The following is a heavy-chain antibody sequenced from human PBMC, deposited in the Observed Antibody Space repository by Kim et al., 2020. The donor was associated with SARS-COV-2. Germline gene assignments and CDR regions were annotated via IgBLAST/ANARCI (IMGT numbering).Heavy chain of an antibody. Sequence: GGSLRLSCAASGFTFSSYAMHWVRQAPGKGLEWVAVISYDGSNKYYADSVKGRFTISRDNSKNTLYLQMNSLRAEDMAVYYCARPYCGGDCYSGVDYWGQGTLVTVSS. CDR2: ISYDGSNK. CDR3: ARPYCGGDCYSGVDY. CDR1: GFTFSSYA. V-gene: IGHV3-30-3*01. D-gene: IGHD2-21*01. J-gene: IGHJ4*02.